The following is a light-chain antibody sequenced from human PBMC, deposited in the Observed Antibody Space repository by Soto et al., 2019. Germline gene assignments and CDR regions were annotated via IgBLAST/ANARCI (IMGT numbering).Light chain of an antibody. J-gene: IGKJ4*01. Sequence: IVLTQSPGTLSLSPGETATLSGRASETVDTSSLGWYQQKPGLAPSLLIYSASRRARGIPDRFSARGFATAFTLTISRLEPEDFAVEYCHQYGSSPLTFGGGTKVEI. CDR3: HQYGSSPLT. CDR1: ETVDTSS. CDR2: SAS. V-gene: IGKV3-20*01.